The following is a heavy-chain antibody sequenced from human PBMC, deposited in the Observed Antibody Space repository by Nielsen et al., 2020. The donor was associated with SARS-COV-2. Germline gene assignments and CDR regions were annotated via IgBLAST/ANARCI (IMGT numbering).Heavy chain of an antibody. D-gene: IGHD4-17*01. Sequence: GESLKISCAASGFTFSSYSMSWVRQAPGKGLEWVSVIYSGGSTNYADSVKGRFTISRDNAKNSLYLQMNSLRAEDTAVYYCARDGSLFGDYTFDYWGQGTLVTVSS. J-gene: IGHJ4*02. CDR2: IYSGGST. V-gene: IGHV3-53*01. CDR1: GFTFSSYS. CDR3: ARDGSLFGDYTFDY.